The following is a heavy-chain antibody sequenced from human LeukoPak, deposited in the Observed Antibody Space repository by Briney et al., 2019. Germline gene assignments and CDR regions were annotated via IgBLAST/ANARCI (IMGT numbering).Heavy chain of an antibody. CDR2: ITNNGDRT. CDR1: GFTFSSYA. CDR3: ARGGGSPWEFWYFDY. Sequence: HPGGSLRLSCAASGFTFSSYAMSWVRQAPGRGLEWVSVITNNGDRTYYADSVKGRFTISRDNSKNTLYLQMNSLRAEDTAVYYCARGGGSPWEFWYFDYWGQGTLVTVSS. V-gene: IGHV3-23*01. J-gene: IGHJ4*02. D-gene: IGHD2-15*01.